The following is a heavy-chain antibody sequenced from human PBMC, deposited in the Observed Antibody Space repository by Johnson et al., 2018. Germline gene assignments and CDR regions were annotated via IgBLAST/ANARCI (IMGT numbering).Heavy chain of an antibody. V-gene: IGHV3-30*18. Sequence: QVQLVQSGGGVVQPGRSLRLSCAASGFTFSSYGMHWVRQAPGKGLEWVAVISYDGSNKYYADSVKGRFTISRDNSKNTLYLQMNSLRPEETAVYYCAKDRSYAAVAAGYMDVWGKGTTVTVSS. D-gene: IGHD6-19*01. J-gene: IGHJ6*03. CDR2: ISYDGSNK. CDR3: AKDRSYAAVAAGYMDV. CDR1: GFTFSSYG.